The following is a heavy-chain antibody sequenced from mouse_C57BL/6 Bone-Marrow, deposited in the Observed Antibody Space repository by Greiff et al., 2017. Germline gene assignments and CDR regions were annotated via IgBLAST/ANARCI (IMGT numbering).Heavy chain of an antibody. J-gene: IGHJ3*01. CDR3: ARSEGPSNHEGFAY. V-gene: IGHV1-62-2*01. Sequence: QVQLQQSGAELVKPGASVKLSCKASGYTFTEYTIHWVKQRSGQGLEWIGWFYPGCGSITYNEKFKDKATLTEDKSSRTVSMELSSLPFEDSAVYLCARSEGPSNHEGFAYWGQGTLVTVSA. CDR1: GYTFTEYT. CDR2: FYPGCGSI. D-gene: IGHD2-5*01.